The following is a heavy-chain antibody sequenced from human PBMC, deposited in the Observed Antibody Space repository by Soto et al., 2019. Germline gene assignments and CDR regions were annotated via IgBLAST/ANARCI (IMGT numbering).Heavy chain of an antibody. J-gene: IGHJ5*02. CDR3: AREAVPAAMYVSSGWFDP. D-gene: IGHD2-2*01. V-gene: IGHV4-31*03. CDR2: IYYSGST. Sequence: PSETLSLTCTVSGGSISSGGYYWSWIRQHPGKGLEWIGYIYYSGSTYYNPSLKSRVTISVDTSKNQFSLKLSSVTAADTAVFYCAREAVPAAMYVSSGWFDPWGQGTLVTVSS. CDR1: GGSISSGGYY.